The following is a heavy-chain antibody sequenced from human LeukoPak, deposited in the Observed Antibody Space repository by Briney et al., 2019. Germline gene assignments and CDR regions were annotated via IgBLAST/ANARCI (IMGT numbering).Heavy chain of an antibody. J-gene: IGHJ6*02. V-gene: IGHV4-34*01. CDR2: INHSGST. Sequence: SETLSLTCAVYGGSFSGYYWSWIRQPPGKGLEWIGEINHSGSTNYNPSLKSRVTISVDTSKNQFSLKLSSVTAADTAVYYCASTVTSSGWHGGPSTSMDVWGQGTTVTVSS. CDR3: ASTVTSSGWHGGPSTSMDV. D-gene: IGHD6-19*01. CDR1: GGSFSGYY.